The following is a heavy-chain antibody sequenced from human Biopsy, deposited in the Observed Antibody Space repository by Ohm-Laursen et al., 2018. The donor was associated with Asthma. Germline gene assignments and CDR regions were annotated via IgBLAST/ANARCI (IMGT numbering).Heavy chain of an antibody. Sequence: SLRLSCTASGFTFGDYWMSWVRQVPGKGLEWVAGMWYDGSSKYYADSVKGRFTSSRDNSKNTVYLQMNGLRAEDTAVYYCARWNYNIVTAYYSYFDYWGQGTLVTVSS. D-gene: IGHD3-9*01. CDR2: MWYDGSSK. V-gene: IGHV3-33*08. J-gene: IGHJ4*02. CDR1: GFTFGDYW. CDR3: ARWNYNIVTAYYSYFDY.